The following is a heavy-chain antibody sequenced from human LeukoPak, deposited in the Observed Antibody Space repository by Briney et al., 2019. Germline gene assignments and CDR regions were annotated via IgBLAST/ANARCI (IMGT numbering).Heavy chain of an antibody. Sequence: ASVKVSCKASGYTFPSYGISWVRQAPGQGLEWMGRIIPILGIANYAQKFQGRVTITADKSTSTAYMELSSLRSEDTAVYYCAVGDHSSGSYYNPMGDWVYWGQGTLVTVSS. V-gene: IGHV1-69*04. D-gene: IGHD3-10*01. CDR1: GYTFPSYG. CDR3: AVGDHSSGSYYNPMGDWVY. J-gene: IGHJ4*02. CDR2: IIPILGIA.